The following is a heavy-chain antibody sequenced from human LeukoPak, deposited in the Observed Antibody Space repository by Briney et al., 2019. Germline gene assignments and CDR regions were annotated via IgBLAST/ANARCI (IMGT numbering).Heavy chain of an antibody. V-gene: IGHV5-51*01. CDR1: GYRFTSYW. CDR3: ARRLTGDGAPFDY. J-gene: IGHJ4*02. Sequence: GESLKISCKGSGYRFTSYWIGWVRQMPGKGLEWMGIVYPGDSDTRYSPSFQGRVTISADKSISTAYLQWSSLKASDTAMYFCARRLTGDGAPFDYWGQGTLVTVSS. CDR2: VYPGDSDT. D-gene: IGHD7-27*01.